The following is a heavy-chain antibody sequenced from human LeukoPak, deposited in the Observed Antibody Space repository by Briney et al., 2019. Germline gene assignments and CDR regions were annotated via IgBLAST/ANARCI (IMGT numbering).Heavy chain of an antibody. D-gene: IGHD5-24*01. CDR2: IWYDGSNK. V-gene: IGHV3-33*06. Sequence: PGGSLRLSCAASGFTFSSYGMHWVRQAPGKGLEWVAVIWYDGSNKYYADSVKGRFTISRDNSKNTLYLQTNSLRAEDTAVYYCAKDQGDGYNYLFDYWGQGTLVTVSS. CDR3: AKDQGDGYNYLFDY. CDR1: GFTFSSYG. J-gene: IGHJ4*02.